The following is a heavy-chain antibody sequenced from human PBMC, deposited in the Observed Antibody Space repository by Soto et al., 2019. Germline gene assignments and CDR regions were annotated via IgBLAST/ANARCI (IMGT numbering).Heavy chain of an antibody. V-gene: IGHV1-69*01. D-gene: IGHD3-10*01. CDR2: IIPTFGTA. J-gene: IGHJ6*02. CDR3: ARELLWFGELTGYYGMDV. Sequence: QVQLVQSGAEVKKPGSSVKVSCKASGGTFSSYAISWVRQAPGQGLEWMGGIIPTFGTANYAQKFQGRVTITADESTSTAYMELSSLRSEDTAVYYCARELLWFGELTGYYGMDVWGQGTTVTVSS. CDR1: GGTFSSYA.